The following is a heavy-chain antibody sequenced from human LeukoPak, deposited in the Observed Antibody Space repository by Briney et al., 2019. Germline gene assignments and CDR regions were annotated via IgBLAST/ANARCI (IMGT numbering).Heavy chain of an antibody. D-gene: IGHD3-22*01. V-gene: IGHV4-30-4*01. CDR2: IYYSGST. CDR3: ARARVVAVTNGGSFDY. CDR1: GGSISSGDYY. J-gene: IGHJ4*02. Sequence: PSETLSLTCTVSGGSISSGDYYWSWIRQPPGKGLEWIGYIYYSGSTYYNPSLKSRVTISVDTSKNQFSLKLSSVTAADTAVYYCARARVVAVTNGGSFDYWGQGTLVTVSS.